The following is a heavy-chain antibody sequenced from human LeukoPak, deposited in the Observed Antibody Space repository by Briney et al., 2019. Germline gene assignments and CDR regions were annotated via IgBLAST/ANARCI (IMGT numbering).Heavy chain of an antibody. D-gene: IGHD4-17*01. CDR3: ARGDPFGEGFDY. Sequence: SETLSLTCTVSGGSISSYYWNWIRQPPGKGLEWIGYIYYSGSTNYNPSLKSRVTISVDTSKNQFSLKLSSVTAADTAVYYCARGDPFGEGFDYWGQGTLVTVSS. CDR1: GGSISSYY. J-gene: IGHJ4*02. V-gene: IGHV4-59*01. CDR2: IYYSGST.